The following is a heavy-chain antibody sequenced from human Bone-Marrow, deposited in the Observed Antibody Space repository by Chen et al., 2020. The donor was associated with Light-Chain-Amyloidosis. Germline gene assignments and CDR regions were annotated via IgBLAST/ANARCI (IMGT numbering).Heavy chain of an antibody. D-gene: IGHD6-13*01. CDR3: ARSSSSWYEEYYYYYYYMDV. V-gene: IGHV4-4*07. CDR1: GGSICSYY. J-gene: IGHJ6*03. Sequence: QVQLQESGPGLVKPSETLSLTCTVSGGSICSYYWSWIRQPAGKGLEWIGRIYTSGSTNYNPSLKSRVTMSVDTSKNQFSLKLSSVTAADTAVYYCARSSSSWYEEYYYYYYYMDVWGKGTTVTVSS. CDR2: IYTSGST.